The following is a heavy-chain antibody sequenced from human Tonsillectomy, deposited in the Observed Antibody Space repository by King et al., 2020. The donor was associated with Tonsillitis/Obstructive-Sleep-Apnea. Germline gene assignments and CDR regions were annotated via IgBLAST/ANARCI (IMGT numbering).Heavy chain of an antibody. CDR3: ASRAPYYYDSSGYYAYAFDI. CDR2: IYPGDSDT. J-gene: IGHJ3*02. V-gene: IGHV5-51*01. CDR1: GYSFTSYW. Sequence: QLVQSGAEVKKPGESLKISCKGSGYSFTSYWIGWVRQMPGKGLEWMGIIYPGDSDTRYSPSFQGQVTISADKSITTAYLQWSSLKASGTAMYYCASRAPYYYDSSGYYAYAFDIWGQGTMVTVSS. D-gene: IGHD3-22*01.